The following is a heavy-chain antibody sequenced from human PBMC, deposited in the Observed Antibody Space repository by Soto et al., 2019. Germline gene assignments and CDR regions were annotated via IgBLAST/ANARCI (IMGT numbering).Heavy chain of an antibody. CDR2: ISYDGSNK. Sequence: GGSLRLSCAASGFTFSSYGMHWVRQAPGKGLEWVAVISYDGSNKYYADSVKGRFTISRDNSKNTLYLQMNSLRAEDTAVYYCAKDRGSSTSKYYYGMDVWGQGTTVTVSS. CDR1: GFTFSSYG. CDR3: AKDRGSSTSKYYYGMDV. V-gene: IGHV3-30*18. J-gene: IGHJ6*02. D-gene: IGHD2-2*01.